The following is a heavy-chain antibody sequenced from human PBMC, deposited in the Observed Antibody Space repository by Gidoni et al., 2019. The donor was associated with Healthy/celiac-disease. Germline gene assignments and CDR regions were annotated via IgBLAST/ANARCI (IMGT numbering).Heavy chain of an antibody. J-gene: IGHJ4*02. CDR3: TTDVFGGDTPYFDY. Sequence: GLEWVGRIKSETDGGTTDYAAPVKGRFTISRDDSKNTLYLQMNSLKTEDTAVYYCTTDVFGGDTPYFDYWGQGTLVTVSS. V-gene: IGHV3-15*01. CDR2: IKSETDGGTT. D-gene: IGHD3-10*02.